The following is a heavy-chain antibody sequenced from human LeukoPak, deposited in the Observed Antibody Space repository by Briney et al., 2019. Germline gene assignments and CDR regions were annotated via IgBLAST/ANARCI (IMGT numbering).Heavy chain of an antibody. CDR2: IKQDGSEK. CDR3: ARDGISYYYYGMDV. CDR1: GFTFISYW. V-gene: IGHV3-7*01. J-gene: IGHJ6*02. Sequence: PGGSLRLSCAPSGFTFISYWMSWVRQAQGKGLEWVANIKQDGSEKYYVDSVKGRFTIPRDNAKNSLYLQMNSLRAEDTAVHYCARDGISYYYYGMDVWGQGTTVTVSS. D-gene: IGHD1-1*01.